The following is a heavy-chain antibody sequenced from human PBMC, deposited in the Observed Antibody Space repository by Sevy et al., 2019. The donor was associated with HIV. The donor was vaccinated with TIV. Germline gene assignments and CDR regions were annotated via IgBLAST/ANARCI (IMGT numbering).Heavy chain of an antibody. CDR3: ARYFGSGTCFDY. D-gene: IGHD3-10*01. CDR2: IHSNGNT. CDR1: GGSISNYY. Sequence: SETLSLTCTVSGGSISNYYWGWIRQPPGKGLEWIGYIHSNGNTNYNPSLKSRVTISVDTSKNQFSLKLNSVTAADMAVYYCARYFGSGTCFDYWGQGTLVTVSS. V-gene: IGHV4-59*13. J-gene: IGHJ4*02.